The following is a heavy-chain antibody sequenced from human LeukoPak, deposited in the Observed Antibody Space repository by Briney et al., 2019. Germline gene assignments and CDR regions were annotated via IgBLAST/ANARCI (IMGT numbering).Heavy chain of an antibody. CDR3: ARDYSGEWEQLTGWWFDP. D-gene: IGHD1-26*01. CDR1: GYTFGTHW. J-gene: IGHJ5*02. Sequence: ASVKVSCKASGYTFGTHWMHWVRQAPGQGLEWMAIINPSGDFRSYAQKFQGRLTVTRDMSTRTVYMELSGLRPEDTAVYYCARDYSGEWEQLTGWWFDPWGQGTLVIVSS. V-gene: IGHV1-46*01. CDR2: INPSGDFR.